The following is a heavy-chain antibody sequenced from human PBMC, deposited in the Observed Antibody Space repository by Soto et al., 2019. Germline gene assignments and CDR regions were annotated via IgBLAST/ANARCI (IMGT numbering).Heavy chain of an antibody. J-gene: IGHJ4*02. V-gene: IGHV1-18*01. CDR1: GYTFTSYG. CDR3: GRENSSDNSVSYDY. D-gene: IGHD3-22*01. CDR2: VSAYNGNT. Sequence: ASVQVSCKASGYTFTSYGISWVRQAPGQGLEGMGWVSAYNGNTNYAQKLQGRVTLTTDTFTSTAYMEVRSRRSDDTAGYYCGRENSSDNSVSYDYWGQGTLVTVSS.